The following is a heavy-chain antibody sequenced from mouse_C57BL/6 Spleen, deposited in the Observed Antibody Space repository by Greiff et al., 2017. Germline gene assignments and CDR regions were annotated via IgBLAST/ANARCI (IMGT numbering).Heavy chain of an antibody. V-gene: IGHV1-80*01. Sequence: VQLQQSGAELVKPGASVKISCKASGYAFSSYWMNWVKQRPGKGLEWIGQIYPGDGDTNYNGKFKGKATLTADKSSSTAYMQLSSLTSEDSAVYFCARTRGGTDWYFDVWGTGTTVTVSS. D-gene: IGHD4-1*01. CDR2: IYPGDGDT. CDR1: GYAFSSYW. J-gene: IGHJ1*03. CDR3: ARTRGGTDWYFDV.